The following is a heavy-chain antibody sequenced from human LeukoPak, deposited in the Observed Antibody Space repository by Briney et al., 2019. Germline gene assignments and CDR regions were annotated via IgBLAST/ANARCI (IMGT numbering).Heavy chain of an antibody. CDR2: IYYSGST. CDR3: ARLLALYSSGWYGDPAYYFDY. CDR1: GGSISSSSYY. D-gene: IGHD6-19*01. V-gene: IGHV4-39*01. Sequence: SETLSLTCTVSGGSISSSSYYWGWIRQPPGKGLEWIGSIYYSGSTYYNPSLKSRVTISVDTSKNQFSLKLSSVTAADTAVYYCARLLALYSSGWYGDPAYYFDYWGQGTLVTVSS. J-gene: IGHJ4*02.